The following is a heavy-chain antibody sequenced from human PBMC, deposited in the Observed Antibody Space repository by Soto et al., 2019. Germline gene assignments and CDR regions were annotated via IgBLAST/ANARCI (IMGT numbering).Heavy chain of an antibody. CDR2: INPIVSMS. D-gene: IGHD3-10*01. CDR1: GDTFSFYT. J-gene: IGHJ4*02. V-gene: IGHV1-69*02. CDR3: AASYGSGYRAFDY. Sequence: QVQLVQSGTEVKKPGSSVKVSCKASGDTFSFYTINWVRQAPGLGLEWVGRINPIVSMSNYAQKFQGRVSMTADKSTSTAYMELTSLRSDDTAMYFCAASYGSGYRAFDYWGQGALVTVSS.